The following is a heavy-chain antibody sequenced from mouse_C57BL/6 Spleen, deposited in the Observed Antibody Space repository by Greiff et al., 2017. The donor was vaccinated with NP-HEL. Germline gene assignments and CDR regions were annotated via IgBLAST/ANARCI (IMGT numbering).Heavy chain of an antibody. V-gene: IGHV1-55*01. CDR3: ASPLYYYGSSYFDY. Sequence: QVQLQQPGAELVKPGASVKMSCKASGYTFTSYWITWVKQRPGQGLEWIGDIYPGSGSTNYNEKFKSKATLTVDTSSSTAYMQLSSLTSEDSAVYYCASPLYYYGSSYFDYWGQGTTLTVSS. CDR1: GYTFTSYW. D-gene: IGHD1-1*01. J-gene: IGHJ2*01. CDR2: IYPGSGST.